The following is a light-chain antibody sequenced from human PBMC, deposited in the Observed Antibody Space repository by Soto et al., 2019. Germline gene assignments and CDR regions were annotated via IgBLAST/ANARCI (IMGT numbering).Light chain of an antibody. CDR1: QSISIY. J-gene: IGKJ2*01. CDR3: QQSYSTPYT. Sequence: DLQMTQSPSSLSASVGDRVTITCRASQSISIYLNWYQQKPGKAPTLLIYAASSLQSGVPSRFSGSGSGTDFTLSISSLQPEDFATYYCQQSYSTPYTFGQGTKLEIK. V-gene: IGKV1-39*01. CDR2: AAS.